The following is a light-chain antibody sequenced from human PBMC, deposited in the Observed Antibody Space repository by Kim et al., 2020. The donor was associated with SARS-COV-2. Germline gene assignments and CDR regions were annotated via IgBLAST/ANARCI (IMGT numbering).Light chain of an antibody. V-gene: IGKV3-20*01. Sequence: GERASRACRTRQGVCSQSLAWNQERTGQAPRLLIYAGSTRATGIPDRFRGRGSGTDFTLTISRLEPEDFAVYYCQQYGVAPLYTFGQGTKLEI. CDR3: QQYGVAPLYT. CDR1: QGVCSQS. J-gene: IGKJ2*01. CDR2: AGS.